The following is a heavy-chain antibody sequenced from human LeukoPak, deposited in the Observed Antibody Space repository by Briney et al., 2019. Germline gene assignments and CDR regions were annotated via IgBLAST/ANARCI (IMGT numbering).Heavy chain of an antibody. CDR1: GYTFSNHY. J-gene: IGHJ4*02. V-gene: IGHV1-46*01. D-gene: IGHD6-19*01. CDR2: ISPSGDST. Sequence: ASVKVSCKASGYTFSNHYLHWVRQAPGQGLEWMGVISPSGDSTTYAQKFQGRVTMTRDTATNIVYMELSSLRSEDTAVYYCASEIAMTGYFDYWGQGTLVTVSS. CDR3: ASEIAMTGYFDY.